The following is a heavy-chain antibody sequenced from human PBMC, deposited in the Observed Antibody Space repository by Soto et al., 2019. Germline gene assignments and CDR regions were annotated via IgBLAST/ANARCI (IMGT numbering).Heavy chain of an antibody. CDR3: AREGPAPYYYYGMDV. CDR1: GYSFTTYG. J-gene: IGHJ6*02. V-gene: IGHV1-18*01. CDR2: IIGNNGNT. Sequence: QVQLVQSGGEVKKPGASVKVSCKTSGYSFTTYGISWVRQAPGQGLEWMGWIIGNNGNTHYAQKFQGRVPMTKDTATSTDYMEMRSMRSDDTAVYYCAREGPAPYYYYGMDVWGQGTTVTVSS.